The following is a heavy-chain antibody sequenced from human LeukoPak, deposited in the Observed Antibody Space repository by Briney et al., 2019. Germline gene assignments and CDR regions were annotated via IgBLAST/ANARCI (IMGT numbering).Heavy chain of an antibody. CDR2: IYPSDSDT. D-gene: IGHD6-13*01. J-gene: IGHJ4*02. CDR3: ARTSSSWYNY. Sequence: GESLQTSCSGSGYSFTSYWNGWGRQLPGKGLERMGIIYPSDSDTRYSPSFQGQVTISVDKSISTAYLQWGSLKASDTAMYYCARTSSSWYNYWGQGTLVTVSS. V-gene: IGHV5-51*01. CDR1: GYSFTSYW.